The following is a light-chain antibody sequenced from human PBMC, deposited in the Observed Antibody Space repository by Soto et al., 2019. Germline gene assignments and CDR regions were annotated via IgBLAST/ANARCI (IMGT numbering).Light chain of an antibody. Sequence: EIVLTQSPGTLSLSPGERATLSCRASQSVASRNLAWYQQKSDQAPRLLIYGASSRAIHTPDRFSGSGSGTDFTLTISGLEPEDFAVYYCQHFGNSLWTFGQGTKVDIK. CDR1: QSVASRN. V-gene: IGKV3-20*01. J-gene: IGKJ1*01. CDR3: QHFGNSLWT. CDR2: GAS.